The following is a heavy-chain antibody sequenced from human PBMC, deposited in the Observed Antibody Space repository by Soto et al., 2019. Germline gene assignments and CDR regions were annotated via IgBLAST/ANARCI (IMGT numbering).Heavy chain of an antibody. CDR2: ISYDGSNK. D-gene: IGHD4-4*01. CDR1: GFTFSSYG. J-gene: IGHJ6*02. V-gene: IGHV3-30*18. Sequence: PGGSLRLSCAASGFTFSSYGMHWVRQAPGKGLEWVAVISYDGSNKYYADSVKGRFTISRDNSKNTLYLQMNSLRAEDTAVYYCAKVPTVTTLYYYYYYGMDVWGQGTTVTVSS. CDR3: AKVPTVTTLYYYYYYGMDV.